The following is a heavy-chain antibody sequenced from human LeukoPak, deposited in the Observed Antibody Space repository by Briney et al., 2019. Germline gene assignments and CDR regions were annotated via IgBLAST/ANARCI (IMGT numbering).Heavy chain of an antibody. J-gene: IGHJ6*02. CDR3: AKGSSGGVVTYYGMDV. D-gene: IGHD3-3*01. Sequence: GGSLRLSCAASGFTFSSYAMSWVRQAPGKGLEWVSVISGSGGSTYYADSVKGRFTISRDNSKNTLYLQMNSLRAEDTAVYYCAKGSSGGVVTYYGMDVWGQGTTVTVSS. CDR2: ISGSGGST. CDR1: GFTFSSYA. V-gene: IGHV3-23*01.